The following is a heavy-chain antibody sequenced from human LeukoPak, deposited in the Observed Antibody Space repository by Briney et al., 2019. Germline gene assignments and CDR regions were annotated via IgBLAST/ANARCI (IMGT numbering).Heavy chain of an antibody. CDR2: INPNSGGT. J-gene: IGHJ4*02. D-gene: IGHD6-19*01. V-gene: IGHV1-2*04. CDR1: GYTFTGYY. CDR3: ARGSSGWYVGDYFDY. Sequence: ASVKVSCKASGYTFTGYYMHWVRQAPGQGLEWMGWINPNSGGTNYAQKFQGWVTMTRDTSISTAYMELSRLRSDGTAVYYCARGSSGWYVGDYFDYWGQGTLVTVSS.